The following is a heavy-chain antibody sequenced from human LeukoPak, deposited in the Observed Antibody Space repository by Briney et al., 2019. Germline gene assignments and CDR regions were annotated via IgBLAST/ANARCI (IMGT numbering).Heavy chain of an antibody. Sequence: ASVKVSCKASGYTFTSYGISWVRQAPGQGLEWMGWISAYNGNTNYAQKLQGRVTMTRDTSTSTVYMELSSLRSEDTAVYYCARDVGITIFGVAYYGMDVWGQGTTVTVSS. J-gene: IGHJ6*02. V-gene: IGHV1-18*01. CDR3: ARDVGITIFGVAYYGMDV. CDR1: GYTFTSYG. D-gene: IGHD3-3*01. CDR2: ISAYNGNT.